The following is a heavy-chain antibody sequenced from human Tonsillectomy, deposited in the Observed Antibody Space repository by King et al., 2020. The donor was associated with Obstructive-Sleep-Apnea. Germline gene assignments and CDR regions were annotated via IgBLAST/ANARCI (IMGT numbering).Heavy chain of an antibody. CDR3: THFHYYDRSGYPEH. CDR1: GFSLNTIAMG. CDR2: IYWNDEK. V-gene: IGHV2-5*01. Sequence: ITLKESGPARVRPTQTLTLTCSFSGFSLNTIAMGVGWIRQPPGKALEWIALIYWNDEKRYSSSLRTRLTVTKDTSKNQVVLTMTNMDPVDTATYFCTHFHYYDRSGYPEHWGRGTLVTVSS. D-gene: IGHD3-22*01. J-gene: IGHJ4*02.